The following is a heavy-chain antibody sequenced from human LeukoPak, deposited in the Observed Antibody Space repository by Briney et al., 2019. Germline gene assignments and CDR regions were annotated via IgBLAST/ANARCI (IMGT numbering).Heavy chain of an antibody. CDR2: IYYSGST. CDR1: GGSISSYY. J-gene: IGHJ4*02. CDR3: ARDGGGFDY. V-gene: IGHV4-59*01. D-gene: IGHD2-15*01. Sequence: SETLSLTCTVSGGSISSYYWSWIRQPPGKGLEWIGYIYYSGSTNYNPSLKSRVIISVDTSKNQFSLKLSSVTAADTAVYYCARDGGGFDYWGQGILVTVSS.